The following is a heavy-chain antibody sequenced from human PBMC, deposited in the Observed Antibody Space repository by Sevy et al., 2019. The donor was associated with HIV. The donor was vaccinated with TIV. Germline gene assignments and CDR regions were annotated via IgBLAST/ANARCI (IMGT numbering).Heavy chain of an antibody. Sequence: GGSLRLSCAASGFTFSSYAMSWVRQAPGKGLEWVSAISGSGGSTYYADSVKGRFTISRDNSKTTLYLQMNSLRAEDTAVYYCAKGDYDFWSGYYINVRKTDYYYYGMDVWGQGTTVTVSS. D-gene: IGHD3-3*01. CDR3: AKGDYDFWSGYYINVRKTDYYYYGMDV. CDR1: GFTFSSYA. CDR2: ISGSGGST. J-gene: IGHJ6*02. V-gene: IGHV3-23*01.